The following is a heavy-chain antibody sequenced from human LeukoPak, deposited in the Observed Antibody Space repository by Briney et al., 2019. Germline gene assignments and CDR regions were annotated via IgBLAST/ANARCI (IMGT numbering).Heavy chain of an antibody. Sequence: GRSLRLSCAASGFTFSSYGMHWVRQAPGKGLEWVAVISYDGTNKYYADSVKGRFTISRDNSKNTLFLQMNSLRPEDTAVYYCAKGKDYYDNSGSAEYFQHWGQGTLVTVSS. J-gene: IGHJ1*01. D-gene: IGHD3-22*01. V-gene: IGHV3-30*18. CDR3: AKGKDYYDNSGSAEYFQH. CDR1: GFTFSSYG. CDR2: ISYDGTNK.